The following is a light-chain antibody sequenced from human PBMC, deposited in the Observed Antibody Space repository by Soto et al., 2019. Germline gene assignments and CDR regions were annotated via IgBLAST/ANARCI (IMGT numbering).Light chain of an antibody. Sequence: DIQMTQSPSTLSASVGDRVTITCRASQSISSWLAWYQQKPGKAPKLLIYDASSLESGVPSRFSGSGSGTEFTLTISSLQPDDFATYFCQQLNSYPPTFGQGTELEI. J-gene: IGKJ2*01. CDR1: QSISSW. CDR2: DAS. CDR3: QQLNSYPPT. V-gene: IGKV1-5*01.